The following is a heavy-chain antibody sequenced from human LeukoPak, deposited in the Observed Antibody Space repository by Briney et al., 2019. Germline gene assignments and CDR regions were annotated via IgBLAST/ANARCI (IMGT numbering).Heavy chain of an antibody. CDR3: AKYSVVTPFDY. V-gene: IGHV3-30*04. CDR2: ISYDGSNK. J-gene: IGHJ4*02. D-gene: IGHD3-22*01. Sequence: AGGSLRLSCAASGFTFSSYAMHWVRQAPGKGLEWVAVISYDGSNKYYADSVKGRFTISRDNSKNTLYLQMNSLRPEDTAVYYCAKYSVVTPFDYWGQGTLVTVSS. CDR1: GFTFSSYA.